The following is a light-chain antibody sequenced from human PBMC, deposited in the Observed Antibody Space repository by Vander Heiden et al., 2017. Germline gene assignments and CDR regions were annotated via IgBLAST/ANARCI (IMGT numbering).Light chain of an antibody. Sequence: SYELTQPPSVSVSPGQTARNTCSGDALPKKYAYWYQQKSGQAPVLVSYEDSKRPSGIPERFSGFSSGTMATLTISGAQVEDEADYYCYSTDSSGDRRVFGGGTKLTVL. V-gene: IGLV3-10*01. J-gene: IGLJ2*01. CDR3: YSTDSSGDRRV. CDR2: EDS. CDR1: ALPKKY.